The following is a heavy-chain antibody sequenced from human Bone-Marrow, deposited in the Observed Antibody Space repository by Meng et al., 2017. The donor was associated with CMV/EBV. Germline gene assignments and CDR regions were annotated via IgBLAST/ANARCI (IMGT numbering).Heavy chain of an antibody. Sequence: GGCIRSGGYNWSWNRQHPGKGREGDRYIYYSGSTYYNPSLKSRVTISVDTSKNQFSLKLSSVTAADTAVYYSASCSGYYHDAFDIWGQGTMVTVSS. D-gene: IGHD3-3*01. CDR3: ASCSGYYHDAFDI. CDR1: GGCIRSGGYN. J-gene: IGHJ3*02. V-gene: IGHV4-31*02. CDR2: IYYSGST.